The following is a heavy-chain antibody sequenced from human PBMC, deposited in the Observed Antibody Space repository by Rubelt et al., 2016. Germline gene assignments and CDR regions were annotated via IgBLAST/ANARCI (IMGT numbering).Heavy chain of an antibody. CDR3: ARDVWYGSSVGDSRFDL. V-gene: IGHV3-33*01. CDR2: IWYDGGYK. D-gene: IGHD6-13*01. CDR1: GFTFRTYG. J-gene: IGHJ4*02. Sequence: GGGVVQPGRSLRLSCAASGFTFRTYGMHWVRQAPGKGLEWVAVIWYDGGYKYNADSVQGRFTISRDNSKNTLYLEINSLRAEDTAVYYCARDVWYGSSVGDSRFDLWGQGTLVTVSS.